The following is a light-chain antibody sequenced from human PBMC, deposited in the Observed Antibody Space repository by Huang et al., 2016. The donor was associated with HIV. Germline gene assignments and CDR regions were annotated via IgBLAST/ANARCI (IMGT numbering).Light chain of an antibody. CDR3: QKYNSVPRT. CDR1: QLIDDY. Sequence: DIQMTQSPSSLSASVGARVTITCRASQLIDDYLAWYQQKPGRVPSLLIYGASILQSGVPSRFSGSGSGTNFTLTIASLQPDDIATYYCQKYNSVPRTFGQGTKVEI. J-gene: IGKJ1*01. CDR2: GAS. V-gene: IGKV1-27*01.